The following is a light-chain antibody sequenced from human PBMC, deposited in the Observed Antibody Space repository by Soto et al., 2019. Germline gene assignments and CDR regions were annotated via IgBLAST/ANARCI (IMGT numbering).Light chain of an antibody. V-gene: IGKV1-33*01. CDR3: QQYVNLPLT. CDR1: QDITNF. J-gene: IGKJ4*01. CDR2: DAS. Sequence: DIQMTQSPSSLSASVGDRVTITCQASQDITNFLNWYQQKPGKAPKLLIYDASSLETGVPSRFSGSGSGTDFTFTISSLQPEDIAIYYCQQYVNLPLTFGGGTKVEIK.